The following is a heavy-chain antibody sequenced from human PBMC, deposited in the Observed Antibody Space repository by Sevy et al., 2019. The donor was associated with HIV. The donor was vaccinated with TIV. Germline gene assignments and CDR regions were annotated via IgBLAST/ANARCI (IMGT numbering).Heavy chain of an antibody. CDR2: ISSDGGST. D-gene: IGHD6-13*01. CDR3: VKGDEQQLAYFDY. V-gene: IGHV3-64D*06. Sequence: HGGSLRLSCSASGFTFSSYAMHWVRQAPGKGLEYVSAISSDGGSTYYADSVKGRFTISRDNSKNTLYLQMSSLRAEDTAVYYCVKGDEQQLAYFDYWGQGTLVTVSS. J-gene: IGHJ4*02. CDR1: GFTFSSYA.